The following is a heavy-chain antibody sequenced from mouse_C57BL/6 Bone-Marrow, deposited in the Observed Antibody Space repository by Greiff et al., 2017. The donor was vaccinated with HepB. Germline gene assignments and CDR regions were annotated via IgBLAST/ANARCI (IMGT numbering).Heavy chain of an antibody. CDR3: ARTPFAY. V-gene: IGHV1-59*01. CDR1: GYTFTSYW. J-gene: IGHJ3*01. CDR2: IDPSDSYT. Sequence: QVQLQQPGAELVRPGTSVKLSCKASGYTFTSYWMHWVKQRPGQGLEWIGVIDPSDSYTNYNQKFKGKATLTVDTSSSTAYMQLSSLTSEDSAVYDCARTPFAYWGQGTLVTVSA.